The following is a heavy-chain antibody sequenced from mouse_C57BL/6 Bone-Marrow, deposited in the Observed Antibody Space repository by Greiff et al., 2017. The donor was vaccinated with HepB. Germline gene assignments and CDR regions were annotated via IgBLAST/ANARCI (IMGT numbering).Heavy chain of an antibody. V-gene: IGHV1-55*01. D-gene: IGHD3-3*01. CDR2: IYPGSGST. CDR3: ARESCFYYAMDY. J-gene: IGHJ4*01. CDR1: GYTFTSYW. Sequence: VQLQQPGAELVKPGASVKMSCQASGYTFTSYWITWVKQRPGQGLEWIGDIYPGSGSTNYNEKFKSKATLTVDTSSSTAYMQLSSLTSEDSAVYYCARESCFYYAMDYWGQGTSVTVSS.